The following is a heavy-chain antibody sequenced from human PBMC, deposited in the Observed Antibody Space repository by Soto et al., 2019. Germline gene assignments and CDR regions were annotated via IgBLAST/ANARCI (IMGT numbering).Heavy chain of an antibody. CDR2: IYYSGST. J-gene: IGHJ5*02. V-gene: IGHV4-31*03. CDR3: ARVLKGYYDSSNLRWFDP. Sequence: SETLSLTCTVSGGSISSGGYYWSWIRQHPGKGLEWIGYIYYSGSTYYNPSLKSRVTISVDTSKNQFSLKLSSVTAADTAVYYCARVLKGYYDSSNLRWFDPWGQGTLVTVSS. D-gene: IGHD3-22*01. CDR1: GGSISSGGYY.